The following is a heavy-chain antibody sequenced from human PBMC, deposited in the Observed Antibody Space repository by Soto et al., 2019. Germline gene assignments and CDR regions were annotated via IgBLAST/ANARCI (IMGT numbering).Heavy chain of an antibody. CDR1: GFTFSSYA. CDR2: ISGSGGST. V-gene: IGHV3-23*01. CDR3: AKAGDYVWGSYRYTDVFDY. D-gene: IGHD3-16*02. J-gene: IGHJ4*02. Sequence: RLSCAASGFTFSSYAMSWVRQAPGKGLEWVSAISGSGGSTYYADSVKGRFTISRDNSKNTLYLQMNSLRAEDTAVYYCAKAGDYVWGSYRYTDVFDYWGQGTLVTVSS.